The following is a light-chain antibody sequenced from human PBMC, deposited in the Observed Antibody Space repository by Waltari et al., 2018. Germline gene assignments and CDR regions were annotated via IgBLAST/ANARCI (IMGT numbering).Light chain of an antibody. CDR2: GDN. V-gene: IGLV2-23*01. Sequence: QSALTQPASVSGSPGQSITISCTAISNYVWRYAFFSWYQQHPDRAPKVVISGDNKRPSGVPNRFSASNSGNTASLTISGLQAEDEAHYYCSSYAGLGPVLFGGGTKLTV. J-gene: IGLJ2*01. CDR1: SNYVWRYAF. CDR3: SSYAGLGPVL.